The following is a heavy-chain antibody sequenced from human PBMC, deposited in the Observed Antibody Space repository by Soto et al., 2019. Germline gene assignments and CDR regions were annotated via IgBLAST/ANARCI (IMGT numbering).Heavy chain of an antibody. CDR1: GFTFRSYW. CDR2: INSDGSIT. D-gene: IGHD6-13*01. V-gene: IGHV3-74*01. Sequence: GGSLRLSCAASGFTFRSYWMHWVRQAPGKGLVWVSRINSDGSITSYADSAKGRFTISRDNAKNTLYLQINSLRAEDTAVYYCAPQMTTAAGMSFAYWGQGTLVTVSS. CDR3: APQMTTAAGMSFAY. J-gene: IGHJ4*02.